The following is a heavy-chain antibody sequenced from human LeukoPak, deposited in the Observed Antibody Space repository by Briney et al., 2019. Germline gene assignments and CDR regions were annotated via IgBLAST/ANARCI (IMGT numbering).Heavy chain of an antibody. CDR2: TFTNGST. D-gene: IGHD3-10*01. J-gene: IGHJ4*02. CDR3: ARTPSGDYYTTFGY. Sequence: SETLSLTCTVSGGSISSSSYYWGWIRQPPGKGLEWIGRTFTNGSTNYKPSLKSRVTISVDTSKKQFSLKLSSVTAADTAVYFCARTPSGDYYTTFGYWGQGTLVTVSS. V-gene: IGHV4-61*02. CDR1: GGSISSSSYY.